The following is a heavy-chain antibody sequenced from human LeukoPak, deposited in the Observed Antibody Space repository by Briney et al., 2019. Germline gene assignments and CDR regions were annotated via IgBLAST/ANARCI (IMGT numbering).Heavy chain of an antibody. CDR3: ARDPPGSGFGRSYFDY. J-gene: IGHJ4*02. Sequence: ASVKVSCKASGYTFTGYYMHWVRQAPGQGLEWMGWINPNSGGTNYAQKFRGRVTMTRDTSISTAYMELSRLRSDDTAVYYCARDPPGSGFGRSYFDYWGQGTLVTVSS. CDR1: GYTFTGYY. CDR2: INPNSGGT. V-gene: IGHV1-2*02. D-gene: IGHD3-22*01.